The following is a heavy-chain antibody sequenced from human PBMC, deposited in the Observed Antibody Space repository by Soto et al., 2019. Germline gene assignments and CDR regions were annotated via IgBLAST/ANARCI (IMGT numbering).Heavy chain of an antibody. CDR3: VRGAGAAAGPGDY. J-gene: IGHJ4*02. D-gene: IGHD6-13*01. Sequence: GGSLRLSSVASEFTFSSYELNWVRQAPGKGLEWVSYISSSGTTIYYTDSVKGRFTISRDNAKKSLYLQMNSLSAQDTAVYYWVRGAGAAAGPGDYWGQGTLVTVSS. CDR2: ISSSGTTI. V-gene: IGHV3-48*03. CDR1: EFTFSSYE.